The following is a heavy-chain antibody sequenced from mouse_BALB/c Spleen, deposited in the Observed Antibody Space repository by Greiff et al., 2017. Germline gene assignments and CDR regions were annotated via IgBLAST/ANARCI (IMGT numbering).Heavy chain of an antibody. V-gene: IGHV5-17*02. CDR1: GFTFSSFG. CDR2: ISSGSSTI. D-gene: IGHD2-14*01. Sequence: DVHLVESGGGLVQPGGSRKLSCAASGFTFSSFGMHWVRQAPEKGLEWVAYISSGSSTIYYADTVTGRFTISRDNPKYTLFLQMTSLRTEVTAMYYCARDDRYDGAWFAYWGQGTLVTVSA. J-gene: IGHJ3*01. CDR3: ARDDRYDGAWFAY.